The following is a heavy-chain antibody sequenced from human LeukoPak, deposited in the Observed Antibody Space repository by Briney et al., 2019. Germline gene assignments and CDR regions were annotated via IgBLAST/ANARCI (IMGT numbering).Heavy chain of an antibody. CDR3: ARDFDWLLPPDY. CDR1: GYTFTSYY. V-gene: IGHV1-46*01. CDR2: INPSGGST. J-gene: IGHJ4*02. Sequence: GASVKVSCMAPGYTFTSYYMHWVRQAPGQGLEWMGIINPSGGSTSYAQKFQGRVTMTRDTSTSTVYMELSSLRSEDTAVYYCARDFDWLLPPDYWGQGTLVTVSS. D-gene: IGHD3-9*01.